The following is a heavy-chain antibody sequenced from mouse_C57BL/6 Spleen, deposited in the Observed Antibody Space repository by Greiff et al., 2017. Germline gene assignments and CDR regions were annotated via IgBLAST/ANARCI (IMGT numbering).Heavy chain of an antibody. CDR1: GYAFSSYW. CDR2: IYPGDGDT. Sequence: QVQLQQSGAELVKPGASVKISYKASGYAFSSYWMNWVKQRPGKGLEWSGQIYPGDGDTNYNGKFKGKATLTADKSSSTAYMQLSSLTYEDSAVYFCATNSCYAMDYWGQGTSVTVSS. D-gene: IGHD4-1*01. V-gene: IGHV1-80*01. CDR3: ATNSCYAMDY. J-gene: IGHJ4*01.